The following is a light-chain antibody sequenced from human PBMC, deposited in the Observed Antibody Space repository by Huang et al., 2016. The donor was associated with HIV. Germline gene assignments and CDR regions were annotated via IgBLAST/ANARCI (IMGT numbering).Light chain of an antibody. Sequence: DIQMTQSPSSQSASVGDRFTITCRASQGIRNFVAWYQQKPGKPPKRLIYGASTLESGVPSRFSGGGSETEFTLTIRSLQTEDVATYYCQKYSNDPRAFGQGTRVDIK. V-gene: IGKV1-27*01. CDR1: QGIRNF. CDR2: GAS. CDR3: QKYSNDPRA. J-gene: IGKJ1*01.